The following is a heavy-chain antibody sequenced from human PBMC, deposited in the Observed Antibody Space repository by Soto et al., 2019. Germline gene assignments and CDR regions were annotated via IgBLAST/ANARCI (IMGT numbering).Heavy chain of an antibody. CDR1: GFTFSSYA. D-gene: IGHD3-10*01. Sequence: GGSLRLSCAASGFTFSSYAMSWVRQAPGKGLEWVSAISGSGGSTYYADSVKGRFTISRDNSKNTLYLQMNSLRAEDTAVYYCATYYGSGSYYYYYYYYMDVWGKGTTVTVSS. CDR3: ATYYGSGSYYYYYYYYMDV. V-gene: IGHV3-23*01. J-gene: IGHJ6*03. CDR2: ISGSGGST.